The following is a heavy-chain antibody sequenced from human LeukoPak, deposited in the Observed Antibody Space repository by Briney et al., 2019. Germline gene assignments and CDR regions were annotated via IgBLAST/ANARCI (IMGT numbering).Heavy chain of an antibody. CDR3: ARAGNYYGRHTNWFDP. J-gene: IGHJ5*02. Sequence: PGGSLRLSCAASGFTFRAYAMHWVRQAPGKGLEWLAVISNDGTIQYYADSVKGRFTISRDNAKNSLYLQMNSLRAEDTAVYYCARAGNYYGRHTNWFDPWGQGTLVTVSS. V-gene: IGHV3-30*04. CDR2: ISNDGTIQ. D-gene: IGHD3-10*01. CDR1: GFTFRAYA.